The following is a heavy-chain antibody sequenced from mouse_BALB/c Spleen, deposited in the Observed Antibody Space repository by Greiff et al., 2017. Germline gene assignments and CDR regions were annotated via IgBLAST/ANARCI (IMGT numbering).Heavy chain of an antibody. CDR1: GYAFSSSW. D-gene: IGHD2-10*01. CDR3: ARAYYGNYGYFDV. J-gene: IGHJ1*01. Sequence: VQLVESGPELVKPGASVKISCKASGYAFSSSWMNWVKQRPGQGLEWIGRIYPGDGDTNYNGKFKGKATLTADKSSSTAYMQLSSLTSVDSAVYFCARAYYGNYGYFDVWGAGTTVTVSS. V-gene: IGHV1-82*01. CDR2: IYPGDGDT.